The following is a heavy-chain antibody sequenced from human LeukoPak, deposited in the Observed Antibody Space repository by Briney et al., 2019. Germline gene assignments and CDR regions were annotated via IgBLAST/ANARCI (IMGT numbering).Heavy chain of an antibody. Sequence: SETLSLTCAVYGGSFSGYYWGSSRQPPGKGLERSGEINHSGSTNYNPSLKSRVTISVDTSKNQFSLKLRSVTAADTAVYYCARGITMVRGVIPNFDYWGQGTLVTVSS. CDR2: INHSGST. CDR3: ARGITMVRGVIPNFDY. J-gene: IGHJ4*02. V-gene: IGHV4-34*01. D-gene: IGHD3-10*01. CDR1: GGSFSGYY.